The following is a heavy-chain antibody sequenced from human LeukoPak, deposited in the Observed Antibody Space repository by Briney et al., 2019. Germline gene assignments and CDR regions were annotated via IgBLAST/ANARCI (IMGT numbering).Heavy chain of an antibody. V-gene: IGHV3-23*01. CDR1: GFTFSNHA. Sequence: GGFLRLSCVGSGFTFSNHAMSWVRQSPGKGLEWVAAISASGDGSYYADSVRARFTISRDNSKNTVDLQVSRLRAEDTAVYYCVREVSGWPNNWFDPWGQGTPVTVSS. J-gene: IGHJ5*02. CDR3: VREVSGWPNNWFDP. CDR2: ISASGDGS. D-gene: IGHD6-19*01.